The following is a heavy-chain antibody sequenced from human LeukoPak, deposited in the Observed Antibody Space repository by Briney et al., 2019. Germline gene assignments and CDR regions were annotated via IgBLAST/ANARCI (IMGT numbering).Heavy chain of an antibody. CDR2: INDSGST. Sequence: SETLSLTCAVYGGSLNTYYWSWIRQPPGKGLEWIGEINDSGSTNYNPSLKSRLTISLDTSKNQFSLKLSSVTVADTAVFYCARGNKLRGNHVAQDYWGQGTLVTVSS. CDR1: GGSLNTYY. V-gene: IGHV4-34*01. J-gene: IGHJ4*02. D-gene: IGHD3-10*01. CDR3: ARGNKLRGNHVAQDY.